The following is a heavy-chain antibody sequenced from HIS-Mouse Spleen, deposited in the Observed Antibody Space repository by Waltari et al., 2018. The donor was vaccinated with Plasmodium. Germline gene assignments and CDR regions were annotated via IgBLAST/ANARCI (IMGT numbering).Heavy chain of an antibody. CDR3: ASSWYWYFDL. D-gene: IGHD6-13*01. Sequence: EVQLVESGGGLVQPGGSLRLSCAASGFTVSSYWMSWVRQAPGKGLECVANIKQDGSEKYYGDSVKCRFTISRDNAKNSLYLQMNSLRAEDTAVYYCASSWYWYFDLWGRGTLVTVSS. CDR1: GFTVSSYW. V-gene: IGHV3-7*01. J-gene: IGHJ2*01. CDR2: IKQDGSEK.